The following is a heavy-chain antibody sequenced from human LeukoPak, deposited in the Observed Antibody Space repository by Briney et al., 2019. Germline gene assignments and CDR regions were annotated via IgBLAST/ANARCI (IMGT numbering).Heavy chain of an antibody. Sequence: ASVKVSCKASGYTFTSYGISWVRQAPGQGLEWMGWISAYNGNTNYAQKLQSRVTMTTDTSTSTAYMELRSLRSDDTAVYYCAREDAVVVPAATYDAFDIWGQGTMVTVSS. CDR2: ISAYNGNT. D-gene: IGHD2-2*01. J-gene: IGHJ3*02. V-gene: IGHV1-18*01. CDR3: AREDAVVVPAATYDAFDI. CDR1: GYTFTSYG.